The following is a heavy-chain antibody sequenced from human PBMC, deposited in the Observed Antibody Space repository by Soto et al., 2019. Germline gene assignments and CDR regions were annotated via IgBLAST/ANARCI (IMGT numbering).Heavy chain of an antibody. CDR3: ARLDVGGDVGIYFDY. CDR2: IYYSGST. J-gene: IGHJ4*02. V-gene: IGHV4-39*01. CDR1: GGSISSGGYY. D-gene: IGHD2-21*02. Sequence: SETLSLTCTVSGGSISSGGYYWSWIRQHPGKGLEWIGYIYYSGSTYYNPSLKSRVTISVDTSKNQFSLKLSSVTAADTAVYYCARLDVGGDVGIYFDYWGQGTLVTVSS.